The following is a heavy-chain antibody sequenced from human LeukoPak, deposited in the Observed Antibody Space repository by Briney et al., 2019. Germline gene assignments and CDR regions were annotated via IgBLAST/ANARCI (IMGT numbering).Heavy chain of an antibody. CDR2: IKQDGSEK. V-gene: IGHV3-7*01. CDR1: GFTFSSYW. CDR3: ARGGFVVVPDAPFDY. J-gene: IGHJ4*02. Sequence: GGSLRLSCAASGFTFSSYWMSWVRQALGKGLEWVANIKQDGSEKYYVDSVKGRFTISRDNAKNSLYLQMNSLRAEDTAVYYCARGGFVVVPDAPFDYWGQGTLVTVSS. D-gene: IGHD2-2*01.